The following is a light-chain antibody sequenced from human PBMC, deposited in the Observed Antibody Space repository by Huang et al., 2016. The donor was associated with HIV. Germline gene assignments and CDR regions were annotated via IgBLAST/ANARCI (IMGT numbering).Light chain of an antibody. CDR3: QQYFDTPLT. J-gene: IGKJ3*01. Sequence: DIVMTQSPESLAVSLGERATIKCRSSQSVLNSDNNKNYLAWYQQKPGQPPNLLIYWASARESGVPDRFLGTGSGTDFTLTISSLQAEDVAVYFCQQYFDTPLTFGPGTKVDI. CDR1: QSVLNSDNNKNY. V-gene: IGKV4-1*01. CDR2: WAS.